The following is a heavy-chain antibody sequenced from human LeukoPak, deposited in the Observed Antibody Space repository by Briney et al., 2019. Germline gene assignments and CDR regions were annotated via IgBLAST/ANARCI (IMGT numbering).Heavy chain of an antibody. CDR2: IYLGGRT. Sequence: GGSLRLSCAASGFTVSSTYMTWVRQAPGKGLEWVSVIYLGGRTDYADSVKGRFTISRDNSKNMLYLQMNSLRVADTAVCYCARDLAAVAGPHWYFDLWGRGTLVTVSS. V-gene: IGHV3-66*01. CDR1: GFTVSSTY. J-gene: IGHJ2*01. D-gene: IGHD6-19*01. CDR3: ARDLAAVAGPHWYFDL.